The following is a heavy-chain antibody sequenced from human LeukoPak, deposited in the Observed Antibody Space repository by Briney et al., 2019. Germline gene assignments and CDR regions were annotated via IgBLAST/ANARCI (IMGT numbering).Heavy chain of an antibody. Sequence: SETLSLTCTVSGVSISTYYWTWIRQPPGKGLEWLGYNYYSGSTNYNPSLKSRVTISVDTSKNQFSLRLTSVTAADTAVYYCATGIAAASNWFDPWGQGTLVTVSS. CDR1: GVSISTYY. V-gene: IGHV4-59*01. D-gene: IGHD6-13*01. CDR2: NYYSGST. J-gene: IGHJ5*02. CDR3: ATGIAAASNWFDP.